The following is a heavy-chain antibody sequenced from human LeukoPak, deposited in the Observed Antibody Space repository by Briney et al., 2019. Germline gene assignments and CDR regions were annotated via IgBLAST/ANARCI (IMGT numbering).Heavy chain of an antibody. V-gene: IGHV1-46*01. D-gene: IGHD5-12*01. J-gene: IGHJ6*03. CDR1: GYTFTSYY. CDR2: INPNSGRT. CDR3: AREHSGYDFPGRDYYYMDV. Sequence: ASVKVSCKASGYTFTSYYMDWVRQAPGQGLEWMGIINPNSGRTGYAQKFQGRVTMTRDMSTSTVYMELSSLRAEDTAVYYCAREHSGYDFPGRDYYYMDVWGKGTTVTVSS.